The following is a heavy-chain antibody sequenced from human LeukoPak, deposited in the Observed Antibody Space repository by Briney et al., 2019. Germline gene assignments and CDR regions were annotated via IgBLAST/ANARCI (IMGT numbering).Heavy chain of an antibody. CDR3: ARGVTMIGRLRFDP. D-gene: IGHD3-22*01. Sequence: PSETLSLTCAVYGGSFSGYYWSWIRQPPGKGPEWIGEINHSGSTNHNPSLKSRVTISLDTSKNLFSLKLSSVTAADTAVYYCARGVTMIGRLRFDPWGQGTLVTVSS. CDR2: INHSGST. CDR1: GGSFSGYY. J-gene: IGHJ5*02. V-gene: IGHV4-34*01.